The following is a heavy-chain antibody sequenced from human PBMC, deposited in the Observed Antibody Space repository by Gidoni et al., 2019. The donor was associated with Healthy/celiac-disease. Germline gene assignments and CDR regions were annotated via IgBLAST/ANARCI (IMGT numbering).Heavy chain of an antibody. CDR2: ISSSSSTI. D-gene: IGHD3-10*01. Sequence: EVQLVESGGGLVQPGGSLRLSCAASAFTFSSYSMNWVRQAPGKGLEWVSYISSSSSTIYYADSVKGRFTISRDNAKNSLYLQMNSLRAEDTAVYYCARDQDYYGSGSYSPGDYWGQGTLVTVSS. CDR1: AFTFSSYS. V-gene: IGHV3-48*01. J-gene: IGHJ4*02. CDR3: ARDQDYYGSGSYSPGDY.